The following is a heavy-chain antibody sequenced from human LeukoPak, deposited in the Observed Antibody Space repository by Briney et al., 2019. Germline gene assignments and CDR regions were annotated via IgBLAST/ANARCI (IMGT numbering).Heavy chain of an antibody. CDR2: ISGSGGST. D-gene: IGHD4-17*01. J-gene: IGHJ4*02. Sequence: PGGSLRLSCAASGFTFSSYAMSWVRQAPGKGLEWVSAISGSGGSTYYADSVKGRFTISRDTSKNTLYLQMNSLRAEDTAVYYCATSHDFGDYYFNYWGQGTLVTVSS. V-gene: IGHV3-23*01. CDR1: GFTFSSYA. CDR3: ATSHDFGDYYFNY.